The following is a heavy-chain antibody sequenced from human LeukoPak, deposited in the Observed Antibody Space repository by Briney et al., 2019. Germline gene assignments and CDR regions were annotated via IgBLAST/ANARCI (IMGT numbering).Heavy chain of an antibody. J-gene: IGHJ5*02. CDR3: ARVYRDYYDSSGYYNWFDP. D-gene: IGHD3-22*01. V-gene: IGHV3-48*03. CDR2: ISSSGSTI. CDR1: GFTFSSYE. Sequence: GGSLRLSCAASGFTFSSYEMNWVRQAPGKGLEWVSYISSSGSTIYYADSVKGRFTISRDNAKNSLYLRMNSLRAEDTAVYYCARVYRDYYDSSGYYNWFDPWGQGTLVTVSS.